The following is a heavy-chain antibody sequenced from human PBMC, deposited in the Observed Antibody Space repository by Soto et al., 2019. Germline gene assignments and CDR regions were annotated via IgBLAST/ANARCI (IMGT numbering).Heavy chain of an antibody. J-gene: IGHJ4*02. CDR1: GGSISSSSYY. CDR2: ISYSGSL. D-gene: IGHD6-19*01. Sequence: PSETVSLTCTVSGGSISSSSYYRGWIRQPPGKGLEWIGSISYSGSLYYKPSLQSRVTISVYTSKNPFSLKLSSVTAADTAVYYCARQAFSGIAVAGPDYWGQGILVTVSS. V-gene: IGHV4-39*01. CDR3: ARQAFSGIAVAGPDY.